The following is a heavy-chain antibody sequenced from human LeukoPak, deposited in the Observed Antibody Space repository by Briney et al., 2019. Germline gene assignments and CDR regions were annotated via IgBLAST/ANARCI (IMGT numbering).Heavy chain of an antibody. CDR3: AKDGPLNTFDY. Sequence: GGSLRLSCAASGFTFDDYGMHWVRQAPGKGLEWVAVISYDGSNKYYADSVKGRFTISRDNSKNTLYLQMNSLRAEDTAVYYCAKDGPLNTFDYWGQGTLVTVSS. J-gene: IGHJ4*02. CDR1: GFTFDDYG. CDR2: ISYDGSNK. V-gene: IGHV3-30*18.